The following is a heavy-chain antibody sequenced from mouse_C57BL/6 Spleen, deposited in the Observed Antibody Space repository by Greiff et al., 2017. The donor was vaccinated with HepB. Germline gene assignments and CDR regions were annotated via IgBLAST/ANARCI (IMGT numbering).Heavy chain of an antibody. CDR3: ARVRGGSSPLDY. CDR1: GYTFTSYG. D-gene: IGHD1-1*01. Sequence: VQLQQSGAELARPGASVKLSCKASGYTFTSYGISWVKQRTGQGLEWIGEIYPRSGNTYYNEKFKGKATLTADKSSSTAYMELRSLTSEDSAVYFCARVRGGSSPLDYWGQGTTLTVSS. J-gene: IGHJ2*01. CDR2: IYPRSGNT. V-gene: IGHV1-81*01.